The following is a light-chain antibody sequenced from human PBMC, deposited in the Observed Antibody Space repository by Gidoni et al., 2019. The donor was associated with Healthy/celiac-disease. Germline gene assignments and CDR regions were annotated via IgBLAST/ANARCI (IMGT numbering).Light chain of an antibody. J-gene: IGKJ2*01. CDR1: QSLLHSNGYNY. Sequence: DIVMHQSPLSLPVTPGEPASISCRSSQSLLHSNGYNYLDWYLQKPGQSPQLLIYLGSNRASGGPDRFSGSGSGTDFTLKISRVEAEDVGVYYCMQALQTPYTFGQGTKLEIK. V-gene: IGKV2-28*01. CDR3: MQALQTPYT. CDR2: LGS.